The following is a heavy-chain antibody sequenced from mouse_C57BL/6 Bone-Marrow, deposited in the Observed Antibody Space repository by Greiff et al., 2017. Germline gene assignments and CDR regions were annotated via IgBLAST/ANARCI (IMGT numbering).Heavy chain of an antibody. J-gene: IGHJ2*01. CDR1: GFTFTSYW. CDR2: INPSNGGT. Sequence: VQLQQPGTDLVKPGASVTLSCTASGFTFTSYWMHWLNQRHGQGLEWIVNINPSNGGTNYNEKFKSKATLTVDKSSSTAYMQLSSLTSEDSAVYYGARGLRGYWGKGTTLTVSS. D-gene: IGHD1-1*01. V-gene: IGHV1-53*01. CDR3: ARGLRGY.